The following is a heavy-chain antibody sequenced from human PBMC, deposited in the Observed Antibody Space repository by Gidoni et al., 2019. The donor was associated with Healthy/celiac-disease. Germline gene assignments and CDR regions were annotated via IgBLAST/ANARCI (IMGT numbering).Heavy chain of an antibody. CDR3: ALKYSGYDHPVDFDY. J-gene: IGHJ4*02. CDR1: GYTVTSYD. Sequence: QVQLVQSGAEVKKPGASVKVSCKASGYTVTSYDINWVRQATGQGLEWMGWMNPNSGNTGYAQKFQGRVTMTRNTSISTAYMELSSLRSEDTAVYYCALKYSGYDHPVDFDYWGQGTLVTVSS. D-gene: IGHD5-12*01. CDR2: MNPNSGNT. V-gene: IGHV1-8*01.